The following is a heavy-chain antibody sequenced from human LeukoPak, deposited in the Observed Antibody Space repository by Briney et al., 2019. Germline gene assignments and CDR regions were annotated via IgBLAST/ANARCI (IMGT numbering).Heavy chain of an antibody. Sequence: GGSLRLSCAASGFTFSSYAMSWVRQAPGKGLDWVSGISGSGGSTYYADSVKGRFTISRDNSKNTLYLQMNSLRAEDTAVYYCAKERGGVVVGASFDYWGQGTLVTVSS. J-gene: IGHJ4*02. V-gene: IGHV3-23*01. CDR2: ISGSGGST. CDR3: AKERGGVVVGASFDY. D-gene: IGHD1-26*01. CDR1: GFTFSSYA.